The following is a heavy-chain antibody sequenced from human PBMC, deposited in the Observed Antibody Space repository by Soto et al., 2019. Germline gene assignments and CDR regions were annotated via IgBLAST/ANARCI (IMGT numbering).Heavy chain of an antibody. V-gene: IGHV4-34*01. Sequence: SETLSLTCAVYGGSFSGYYWSWIRQPPGKGLEWIGEINHSGSTNYNPSLKSRVTISVDTSKNQFSLKLSSVTAADTAVYYCARIRQQLGYYYYGRDVWGQGTTVTVSS. CDR1: GGSFSGYY. J-gene: IGHJ6*02. D-gene: IGHD6-13*01. CDR3: ARIRQQLGYYYYGRDV. CDR2: INHSGST.